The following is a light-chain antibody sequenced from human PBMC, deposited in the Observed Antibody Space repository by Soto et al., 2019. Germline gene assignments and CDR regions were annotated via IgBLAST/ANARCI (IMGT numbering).Light chain of an antibody. J-gene: IGLJ1*01. V-gene: IGLV1-47*01. CDR3: AAWDDSLSAYV. CDR2: RNN. Sequence: QPVLTQPPSASGIPGQRVTISCSGSSSNIGSNYVYWYQQLPGTAPKLLIYRNNQRPSGVPDRFSGSKSGTSASLAISGLRSEDEADYYCAAWDDSLSAYVFGTGTKVTVL. CDR1: SSNIGSNY.